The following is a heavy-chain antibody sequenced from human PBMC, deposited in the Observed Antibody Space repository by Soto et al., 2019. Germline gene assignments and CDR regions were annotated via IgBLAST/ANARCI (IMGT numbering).Heavy chain of an antibody. Sequence: QITLNASGPTVEKPTEPLTLTCTFSGFSLTTSGVGVGWVRQSPGKAPEWLAFIYWDDDKRYSTSLKSRLTITKGTSKNQVVLTMANVDPADTATYYGAHRVLRAVFGLVTTTASYFDFWGQGTPVVVSS. V-gene: IGHV2-5*02. CDR3: AHRVLRAVFGLVTTTASYFDF. D-gene: IGHD3-3*01. CDR1: GFSLTTSGVG. J-gene: IGHJ4*02. CDR2: IYWDDDK.